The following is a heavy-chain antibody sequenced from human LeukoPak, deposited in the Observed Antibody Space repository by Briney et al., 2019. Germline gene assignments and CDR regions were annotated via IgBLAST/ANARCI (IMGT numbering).Heavy chain of an antibody. CDR1: GFTFSSYW. D-gene: IGHD5-24*01. J-gene: IGHJ4*02. CDR3: ARDLRDSFDY. V-gene: IGHV3-74*01. Sequence: GGSLRLSCAASGFTFSSYWMHWVRQAPGKGPVWVSRINSDGSSTSYADSVKGRFTISRDNAKNTLYLQMNSLRAEDTAVYYCARDLRDSFDYWGQGTLVTVSS. CDR2: INSDGSST.